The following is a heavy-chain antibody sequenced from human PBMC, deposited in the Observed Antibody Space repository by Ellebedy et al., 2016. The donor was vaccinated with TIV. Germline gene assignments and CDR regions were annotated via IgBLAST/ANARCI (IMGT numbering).Heavy chain of an antibody. CDR3: SRDDYGPRAFDI. CDR1: GFTFSSYW. J-gene: IGHJ3*02. Sequence: GESLKISCAASGFTFSSYWMHWVRQAPGKGLVWVSHIYSAGTNKHYAESVKGRFTISIDNAKHTLYLKINSLRAEDTAVYYCSRDDYGPRAFDIWGRGTMVTVSS. D-gene: IGHD4/OR15-4a*01. V-gene: IGHV3-74*01. CDR2: IYSAGTNK.